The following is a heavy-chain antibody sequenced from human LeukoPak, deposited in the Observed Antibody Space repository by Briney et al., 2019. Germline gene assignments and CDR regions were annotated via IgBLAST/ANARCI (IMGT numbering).Heavy chain of an antibody. V-gene: IGHV4-34*01. CDR1: GGSFSGYY. J-gene: IGHJ4*02. Sequence: SETLSLTCAVYGGSFSGYYWSWIRQPPGKGLEWIGEINHSGSTNYNPSLKSRVTISVDTSKNQFSLKLSSVTAADTAVYYCARSVKDYYDSSGYSDYWGQGTLVTVSP. CDR2: INHSGST. D-gene: IGHD3-22*01. CDR3: ARSVKDYYDSSGYSDY.